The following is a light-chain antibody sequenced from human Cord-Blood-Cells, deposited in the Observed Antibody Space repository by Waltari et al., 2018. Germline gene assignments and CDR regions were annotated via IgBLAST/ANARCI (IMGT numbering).Light chain of an antibody. V-gene: IGLV2-14*01. CDR3: SSYTSSSTYV. CDR2: EVS. Sequence: QPALTQPASVSGSPGQSLTPSCTGPSNNVGGYNSDSWYQPHPGKAPNLMIYEVSNRPSGVSNRFSGSKSGNTASLTISGLQAEDEADYYCSSYTSSSTYVFGTGTKVTVL. CDR1: SNNVGGYNS. J-gene: IGLJ1*01.